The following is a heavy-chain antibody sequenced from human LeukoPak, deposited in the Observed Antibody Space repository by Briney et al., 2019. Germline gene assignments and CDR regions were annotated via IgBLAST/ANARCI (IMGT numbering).Heavy chain of an antibody. D-gene: IGHD2-2*01. V-gene: IGHV4-61*02. CDR3: ARDSGCSSTSCYARWFDP. CDR2: IYTSGST. Sequence: SETLSLTCTVSGGSISSGSYYWSWIRQPAGKGLEWIGRIYTSGSTNYNPSLKSRVTISVDTSKNQFSLKLSSVTAADTAVYYCARDSGCSSTSCYARWFDPWGQGTLVTVSS. CDR1: GGSISSGSYY. J-gene: IGHJ5*02.